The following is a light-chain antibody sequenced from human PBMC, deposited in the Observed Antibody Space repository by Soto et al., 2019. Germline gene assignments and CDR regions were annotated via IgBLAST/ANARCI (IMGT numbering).Light chain of an antibody. CDR3: QQRSNWPPT. CDR2: DAS. CDR1: QSVSSY. Sequence: EIVLTQSPATLSLSPGARAPLSCRASQSVSSYLAWYPQKPGQAPRLLIYDASNRATGIPARFSGSGSGTDFTLTISSLEPEDFAVYYCQQRSNWPPTFGGGTKVDI. V-gene: IGKV3-11*01. J-gene: IGKJ4*01.